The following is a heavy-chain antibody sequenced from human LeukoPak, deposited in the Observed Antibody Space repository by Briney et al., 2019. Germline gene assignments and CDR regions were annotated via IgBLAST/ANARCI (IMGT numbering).Heavy chain of an antibody. Sequence: GGSLRLSCAASGFTFSNAWMNWVRQAPGKGLEWVGRIKSKTDGGTTDYAAPVKGRFTISRDDSKNTLYLQMNSLRAEDTAVYYCARGLYRGGYSYGYAGSDAGDWGQGTLVTVSS. CDR1: GFTFSNAW. D-gene: IGHD5-18*01. CDR2: IKSKTDGGTT. J-gene: IGHJ4*02. CDR3: ARGLYRGGYSYGYAGSDAGD. V-gene: IGHV3-15*07.